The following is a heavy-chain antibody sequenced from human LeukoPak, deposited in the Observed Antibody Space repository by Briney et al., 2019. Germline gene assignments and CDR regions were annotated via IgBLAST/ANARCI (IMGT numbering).Heavy chain of an antibody. V-gene: IGHV4-34*01. J-gene: IGHJ4*02. CDR1: IESFSGHS. CDR2: INHSGNT. Sequence: SETLSLTCAVYIESFSGHSWTWIRQSPGKGLEWIGEINHSGNTNYNPSLKSRVTISVDTSKNQFSLKMSSVTAADTAMYYCARRPRNSENYDGPSGPDYWGQGTQVTVSS. CDR3: ARRPRNSENYDGPSGPDY. D-gene: IGHD1-26*01.